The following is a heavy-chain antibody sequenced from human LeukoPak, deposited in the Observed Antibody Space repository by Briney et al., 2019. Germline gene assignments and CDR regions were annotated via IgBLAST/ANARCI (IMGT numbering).Heavy chain of an antibody. CDR3: AKLSSGWYSPDHSFDY. V-gene: IGHV3-9*01. D-gene: IGHD6-19*01. CDR2: ISWNSGSI. Sequence: GRSLRLSCAASGFTFDDYGMHCVRHVPGDGLVWVLCISWNSGSIGYADSVKGRFTISRDNAQNSLYLQMNSLRAEDTALYYCAKLSSGWYSPDHSFDYWGQGTLVTVSS. J-gene: IGHJ4*02. CDR1: GFTFDDYG.